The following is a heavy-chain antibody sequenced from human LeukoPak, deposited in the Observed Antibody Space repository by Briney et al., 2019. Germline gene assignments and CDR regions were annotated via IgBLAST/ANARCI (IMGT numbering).Heavy chain of an antibody. Sequence: ASVKVSCKASGYTFTGHYMHWVRQAPGQGLEWMGWINPNSGGTNSAQKFQGRVTMTRDTSISTAYMELFSLRSDDTAVYYCARDYYDSSGYPVGGYWGQGTLVTVSS. J-gene: IGHJ4*02. CDR1: GYTFTGHY. V-gene: IGHV1-2*02. CDR2: INPNSGGT. D-gene: IGHD3-22*01. CDR3: ARDYYDSSGYPVGGY.